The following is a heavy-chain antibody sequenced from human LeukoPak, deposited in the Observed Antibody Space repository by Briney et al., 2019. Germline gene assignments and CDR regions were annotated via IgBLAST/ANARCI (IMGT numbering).Heavy chain of an antibody. J-gene: IGHJ4*02. D-gene: IGHD3-9*01. Sequence: GASVEVSCKASGGTFSSYAISWVRQAPGQGLEWMGGIIPIFGTANYAQKFQGRVTITADESTSTAYMELSSLRSEDTAVYYCARAPDILTGYNYYFDYWGQGTLVTVSS. CDR2: IIPIFGTA. V-gene: IGHV1-69*13. CDR3: ARAPDILTGYNYYFDY. CDR1: GGTFSSYA.